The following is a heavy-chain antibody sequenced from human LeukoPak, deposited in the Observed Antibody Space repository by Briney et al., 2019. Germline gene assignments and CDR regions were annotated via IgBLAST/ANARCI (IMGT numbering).Heavy chain of an antibody. Sequence: GGSLRLSCAASGFTFSSYSMNWVRQAPGKGLEWVSSISSSSSYIYYADSVKGRFTISRDNAKNSLYLQMNSLRAEDTAVYYCARVNGDYAGYYYYYGLDVWGQGTTVTVSS. J-gene: IGHJ6*02. CDR3: ARVNGDYAGYYYYYGLDV. CDR2: ISSSSSYI. D-gene: IGHD4-17*01. V-gene: IGHV3-21*01. CDR1: GFTFSSYS.